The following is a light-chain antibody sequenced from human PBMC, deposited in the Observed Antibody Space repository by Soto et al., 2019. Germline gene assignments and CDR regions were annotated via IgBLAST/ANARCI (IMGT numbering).Light chain of an antibody. CDR1: QGISNY. CDR3: QQYNTDSRAWA. J-gene: IGKJ1*01. CDR2: AAS. Sequence: DIQMTQSPSSLSTSVGDRVTITCRASQGISNYLAWYQQKPGKVPKLLIYAASTLQSGVPSRFSGSGSGTDFTLTISSLQPEDVATYFCQQYNTDSRAWAFGQGTKVEVK. V-gene: IGKV1-27*01.